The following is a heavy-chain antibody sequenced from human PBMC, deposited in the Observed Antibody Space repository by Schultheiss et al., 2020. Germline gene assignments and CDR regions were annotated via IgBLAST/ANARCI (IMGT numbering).Heavy chain of an antibody. Sequence: GGSLRLSCAASGFTVSSNYMSWVRQAPGKGLEWVAVISYDGSNKYYADSVKGRFTISRDDSKNTLYLQMNSLRAEDTAVYYCARDKHLSSSWYLYYYGMDVWGQGTTVTVSS. CDR1: GFTVSSNY. J-gene: IGHJ6*02. V-gene: IGHV3-30*03. D-gene: IGHD6-13*01. CDR3: ARDKHLSSSWYLYYYGMDV. CDR2: ISYDGSNK.